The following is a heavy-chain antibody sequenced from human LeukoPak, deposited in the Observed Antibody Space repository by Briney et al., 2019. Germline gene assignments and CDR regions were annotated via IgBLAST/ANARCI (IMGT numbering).Heavy chain of an antibody. CDR1: GFTFSSYA. J-gene: IGHJ6*02. CDR2: ISVDGSTK. CDR3: ARGVAGSGYSYGWYYYYYGMDV. V-gene: IGHV3-30-3*01. D-gene: IGHD5-18*01. Sequence: PGRSLKLSCAASGFTFSSYAMHWVRQAPGKGLEWVALISVDGSTKYDVDSVKGRFTISRDNAKNSLYLQMNSLRAEDTAVYYCARGVAGSGYSYGWYYYYYGMDVWGQGTTVTVSS.